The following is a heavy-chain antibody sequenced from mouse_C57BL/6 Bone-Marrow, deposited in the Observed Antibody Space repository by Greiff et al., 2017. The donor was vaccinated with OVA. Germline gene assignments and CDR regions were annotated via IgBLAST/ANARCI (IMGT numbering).Heavy chain of an antibody. V-gene: IGHV5-17*01. J-gene: IGHJ2*01. CDR1: GFTFSDYG. Sequence: EVKLMESGGGLVKPGGSLKLSCAASGFTFSDYGMHWVRQAPEKGLEWVAYISSGSSTIYYADTVKGRFTISRDNAKNTLFLQMTSLRSEDTAMYYCARGRRDYFDYWGKAPLSQSPQ. CDR2: ISSGSSTI. D-gene: IGHD1-2*01. CDR3: ARGRRDYFDY.